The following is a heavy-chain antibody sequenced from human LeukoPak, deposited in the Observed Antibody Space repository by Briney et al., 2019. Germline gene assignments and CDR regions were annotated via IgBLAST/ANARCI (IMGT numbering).Heavy chain of an antibody. J-gene: IGHJ4*02. CDR1: GYTFTSYG. D-gene: IGHD1-26*01. Sequence: ASVKVSCKASGYTFTSYGISWVRQAPGQGLEWMGWISAYNGNTNYAQKFQGRVTITADESTSTAYMELSSLRSEDTAVYYCARGPRTSGSYSSLDYWGQGTLVTVSS. V-gene: IGHV1-18*01. CDR2: ISAYNGNT. CDR3: ARGPRTSGSYSSLDY.